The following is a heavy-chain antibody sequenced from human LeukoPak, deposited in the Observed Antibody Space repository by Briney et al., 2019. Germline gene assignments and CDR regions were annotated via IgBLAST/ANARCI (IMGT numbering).Heavy chain of an antibody. CDR2: ISGSGGST. J-gene: IGHJ5*02. Sequence: GGSLRLSCAASGFTFSSYAMSWVRQAPGNGLEWVSAISGSGGSTYYADSVKGRFTISRDNSKNTLYLRMNSLRAEDTAVYYCATKNSVLRTAWGQGTLVTVSS. CDR1: GFTFSSYA. CDR3: ATKNSVLRTA. V-gene: IGHV3-23*01. D-gene: IGHD3-3*01.